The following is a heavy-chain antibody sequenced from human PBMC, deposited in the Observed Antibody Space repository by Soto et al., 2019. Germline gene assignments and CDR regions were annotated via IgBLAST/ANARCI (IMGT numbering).Heavy chain of an antibody. J-gene: IGHJ4*02. D-gene: IGHD6-13*01. CDR2: ITVRGHTT. Sequence: EVQLLESGGDVVQPGGSLRLSCGASGFSFSSYAMAWVRQVPGKGLEWLSVITVRGHTTYYADSVRGRFTISRDDSRDTLYLQLNSLRGEDTAVYFCARGLAAGGTGGLTHYFDFWGQGTLVTVSP. V-gene: IGHV3-23*01. CDR3: ARGLAAGGTGGLTHYFDF. CDR1: GFSFSSYA.